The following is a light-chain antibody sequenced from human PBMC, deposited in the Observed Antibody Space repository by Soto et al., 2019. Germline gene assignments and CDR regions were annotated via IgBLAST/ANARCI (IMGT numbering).Light chain of an antibody. CDR2: DTF. CDR3: QHYNSYSEA. V-gene: IGKV1-5*01. J-gene: IGKJ1*01. CDR1: QSISSW. Sequence: SSLSASVGDRVSITCRASQSISSWLAWYQQKPGKAPKLLMFDTFSLESGVPSRFSGSRSGTEFTLTISSLQPDDFATYYCQHYNSYSEAFGQGTKVDIK.